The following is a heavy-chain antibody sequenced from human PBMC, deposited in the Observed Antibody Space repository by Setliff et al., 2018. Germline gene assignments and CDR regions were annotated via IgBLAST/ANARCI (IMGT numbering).Heavy chain of an antibody. CDR1: GGSIINSYY. J-gene: IGHJ6*02. D-gene: IGHD6-19*01. CDR3: ATPALYSTGWFGYHGMDV. V-gene: IGHV4-4*07. Sequence: PSETLSLTCTVSGGSIINSYYWSWIRQPAGKGLEWIGRISTSGNTNYNPSLKSRVTVSLDTSKNQFSLKLTSMTAADTAVYYCATPALYSTGWFGYHGMDVWGQGTTVTVSS. CDR2: ISTSGNT.